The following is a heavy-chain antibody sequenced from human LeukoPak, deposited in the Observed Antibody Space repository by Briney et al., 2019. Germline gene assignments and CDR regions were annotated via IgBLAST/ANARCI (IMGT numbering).Heavy chain of an antibody. CDR2: ISGSGGTT. Sequence: PGGSLRLSCAASGFTFSNYDMSWVRQAPGKGLEWVSTISGSGGTTYYADSVKGRFTMSRDTSKNTLYLQMNSLRAEDTAVYYCAKSPGSWSLDYWGQGTLVTVSS. V-gene: IGHV3-23*01. CDR1: GFTFSNYD. CDR3: AKSPGSWSLDY. J-gene: IGHJ4*02. D-gene: IGHD1-26*01.